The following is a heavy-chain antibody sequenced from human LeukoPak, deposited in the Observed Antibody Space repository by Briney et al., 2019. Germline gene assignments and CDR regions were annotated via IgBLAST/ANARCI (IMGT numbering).Heavy chain of an antibody. CDR2: IIPILGIA. V-gene: IGHV1-69*04. Sequence: ASVKVSCKASGGTFSSYAISWVRQAPGQGLEWMGRIIPILGIANYAQKFQGRVTITADKSTSTAYMELSSLRFEDTAVYYCARDQYSYGIFDYWGQGTLVTVSS. J-gene: IGHJ4*02. D-gene: IGHD5-18*01. CDR1: GGTFSSYA. CDR3: ARDQYSYGIFDY.